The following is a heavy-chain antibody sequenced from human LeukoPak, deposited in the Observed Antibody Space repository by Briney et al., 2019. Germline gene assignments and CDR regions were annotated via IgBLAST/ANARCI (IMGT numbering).Heavy chain of an antibody. CDR1: GITVSSNS. J-gene: IGHJ4*02. Sequence: GGSLRLSCRVSGITVSSNSMSWVRQATGKGLEWVSFIYRDTTHYSDSVKGRFTIFIDNSKNTLYLQINSLRAENTALYYFASRAGANSHPYDYWGKGTLVTVSS. CDR2: IYRDTT. CDR3: ASRAGANSHPYDY. V-gene: IGHV3-53*01. D-gene: IGHD4/OR15-4a*01.